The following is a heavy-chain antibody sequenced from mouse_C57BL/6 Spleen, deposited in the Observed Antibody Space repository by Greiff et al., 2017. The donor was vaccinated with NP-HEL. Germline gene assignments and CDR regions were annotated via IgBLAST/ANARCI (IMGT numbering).Heavy chain of an antibody. CDR2: ISSGGSYT. J-gene: IGHJ3*01. Sequence: EVQRVESGGDLVKPGGSLKLSCAASGFTFSSYGMSWVRQTPDKRLEWVATISSGGSYTYYPDSVKGRFTISRDNAKNTLYLQMSSLKSEDTAMYYCARDYYGSSPWFAYWGQGTLVTVSA. CDR3: ARDYYGSSPWFAY. V-gene: IGHV5-6*01. CDR1: GFTFSSYG. D-gene: IGHD1-1*01.